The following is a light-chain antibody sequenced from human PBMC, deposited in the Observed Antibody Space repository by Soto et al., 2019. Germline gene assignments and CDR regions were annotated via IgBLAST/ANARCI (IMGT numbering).Light chain of an antibody. V-gene: IGKV2-28*01. CDR1: QSLLHSNGYNY. J-gene: IGKJ1*01. Sequence: DIVMTQSPLSLPVTPGEPASISCRSSQSLLHSNGYNYLDWYLQKPGQSPQLLIYLGSHRASGVPDRFRGSASGPDFTLKITRVEAEAVGVYYCMQALHTPWTFGQGTKVEIK. CDR3: MQALHTPWT. CDR2: LGS.